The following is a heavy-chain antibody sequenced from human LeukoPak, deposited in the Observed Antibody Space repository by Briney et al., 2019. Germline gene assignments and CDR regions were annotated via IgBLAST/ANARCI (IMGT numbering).Heavy chain of an antibody. Sequence: GGSLRLSCAASGFTFSSYAMHWVRQAPGKGLEWVANIKQDGSEKYYVDSVKGRFTISRDNAKNSLYLQMNSLRVEDTAVYYCAKAADQYYYSYFYYMDVWGKGTTVTVSS. CDR2: IKQDGSEK. D-gene: IGHD2/OR15-2a*01. V-gene: IGHV3-7*01. J-gene: IGHJ6*03. CDR3: AKAADQYYYSYFYYMDV. CDR1: GFTFSSYA.